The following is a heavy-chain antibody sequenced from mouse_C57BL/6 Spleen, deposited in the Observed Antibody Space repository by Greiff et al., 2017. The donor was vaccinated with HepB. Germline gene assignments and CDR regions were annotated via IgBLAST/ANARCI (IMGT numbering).Heavy chain of an antibody. V-gene: IGHV1-69*01. CDR2: IDPSDSYT. Sequence: VQLQQPGAELVMPGASVKLSCKASGYTFTSYWMHWVKQRPGQGLEWIGEIDPSDSYTNYNQKFKGKSTLTVDKSSSTAYMQLSSLTSEDSAVYYCARTTYYSNYGYAMDYWGQGTSVTVSS. D-gene: IGHD2-5*01. CDR1: GYTFTSYW. CDR3: ARTTYYSNYGYAMDY. J-gene: IGHJ4*01.